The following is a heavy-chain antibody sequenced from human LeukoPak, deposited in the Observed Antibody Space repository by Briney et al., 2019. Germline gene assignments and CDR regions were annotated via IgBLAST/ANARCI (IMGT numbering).Heavy chain of an antibody. Sequence: GGSLRLSCAASGLTVSSNYMSWVRQVPGKGLEWVSVIYSDGSTDYADSVKGRFTISRDNSKNTLYLQMNSLRAEDTAVYYCARSGSYSLGAFDIWGQGTMVTVSS. D-gene: IGHD1-26*01. V-gene: IGHV3-53*01. J-gene: IGHJ3*02. CDR2: IYSDGST. CDR3: ARSGSYSLGAFDI. CDR1: GLTVSSNY.